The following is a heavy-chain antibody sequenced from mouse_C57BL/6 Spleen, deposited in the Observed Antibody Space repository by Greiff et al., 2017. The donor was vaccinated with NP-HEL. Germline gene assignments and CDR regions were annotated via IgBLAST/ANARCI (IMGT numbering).Heavy chain of an antibody. D-gene: IGHD2-3*01. Sequence: VQLQQSGPELVKPGASVKISCKASGYTFTDYYMNWVKQSHGKSLEWIGDINPNNGGTSYNQKFKGKATLTVDKSSSTAYMELRSLTSEDSAVYYCASGGLLRRFAYWGQGTLVTVSA. CDR3: ASGGLLRRFAY. CDR2: INPNNGGT. V-gene: IGHV1-26*01. CDR1: GYTFTDYY. J-gene: IGHJ3*01.